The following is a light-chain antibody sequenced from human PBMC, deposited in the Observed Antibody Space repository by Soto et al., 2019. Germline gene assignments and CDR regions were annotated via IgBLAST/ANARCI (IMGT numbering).Light chain of an antibody. CDR2: KAS. Sequence: DIQMTQSPSTLSASVGDRVTIPCRASQSISSWLDWYQQKPGKAPKLLIYKASTLESGVPSNFSGSGSGTEFTLTINSLQPEDFATYYCQQYNSHPWTFGQGTKV. J-gene: IGKJ1*01. CDR3: QQYNSHPWT. V-gene: IGKV1-5*03. CDR1: QSISSW.